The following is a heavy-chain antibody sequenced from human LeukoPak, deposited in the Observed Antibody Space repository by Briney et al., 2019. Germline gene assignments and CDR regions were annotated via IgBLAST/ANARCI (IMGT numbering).Heavy chain of an antibody. CDR1: GGSISSYY. V-gene: IGHV4-4*07. Sequence: SETLSLTCTVSGGSISSYYWSWIRQPAGKGLEWIGRIYTSGSTNYNPSLKSRVTMSVDTSKNQFSLKLSSVTAADTAVYYCARQGFPYYDFWSGYGFLGYWGQGTLVIVSS. J-gene: IGHJ4*02. CDR3: ARQGFPYYDFWSGYGFLGY. CDR2: IYTSGST. D-gene: IGHD3-3*01.